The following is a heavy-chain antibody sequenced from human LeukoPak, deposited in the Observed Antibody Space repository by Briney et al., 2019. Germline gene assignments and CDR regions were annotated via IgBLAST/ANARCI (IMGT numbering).Heavy chain of an antibody. CDR2: INAGNGNT. CDR1: GYTFTSYA. J-gene: IGHJ3*02. Sequence: GASVKVSCKASGYTFTSYAMHWVRQAPGQRLEWMGWINAGNGNTKYSQKFQGRVTITRDTSASTAYMELGSLRSEDTAVYYCASARIAVAGTDAFDIWGQGTMVTVSS. CDR3: ASARIAVAGTDAFDI. D-gene: IGHD6-19*01. V-gene: IGHV1-3*01.